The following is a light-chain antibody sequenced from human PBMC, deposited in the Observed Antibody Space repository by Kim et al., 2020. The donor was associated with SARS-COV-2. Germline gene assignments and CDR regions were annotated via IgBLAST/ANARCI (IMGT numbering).Light chain of an antibody. CDR3: QQYSSSPKT. CDR1: QSVGHSE. Sequence: LYRRGRAAHTCRTSQSVGHSEMAWYQQNPGQAPRLLIYGGAGRATGIPDRFSGSGSGTDFTLTISRLEPEDCAVYYCQQYSSSPKTFGQGTKVDIK. CDR2: GGA. J-gene: IGKJ1*01. V-gene: IGKV3-20*01.